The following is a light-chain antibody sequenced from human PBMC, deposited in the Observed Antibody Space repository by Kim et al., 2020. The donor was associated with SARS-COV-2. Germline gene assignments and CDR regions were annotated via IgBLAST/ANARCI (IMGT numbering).Light chain of an antibody. CDR2: DTS. Sequence: WSPGERATLPCRASESVTGRVSWYQQRPAQAPRLLIYDTSNRATGIPARYSGSGSGTDFTLTISSLEPEDFAVYYCQQRRSWPLTFGGGTKVDIK. V-gene: IGKV3-11*01. CDR1: ESVTGR. CDR3: QQRRSWPLT. J-gene: IGKJ4*01.